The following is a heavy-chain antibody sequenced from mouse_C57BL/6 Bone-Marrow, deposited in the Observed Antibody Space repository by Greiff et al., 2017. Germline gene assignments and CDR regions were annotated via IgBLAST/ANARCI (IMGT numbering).Heavy chain of an antibody. V-gene: IGHV1-54*01. CDR3: ARSGDYEGAWFAY. CDR1: GYAFTNYL. J-gene: IGHJ3*01. CDR2: INPGSGGT. Sequence: QVQLQQSGAELVRPETSVKVSCTASGYAFTNYLIEWVKQRPGQGLEWIGVINPGSGGTNYNEKFKGKATLTADKSSSTAYMQLSSLTSEDSAVYFCARSGDYEGAWFAYWGQGTLVTVSA. D-gene: IGHD2-4*01.